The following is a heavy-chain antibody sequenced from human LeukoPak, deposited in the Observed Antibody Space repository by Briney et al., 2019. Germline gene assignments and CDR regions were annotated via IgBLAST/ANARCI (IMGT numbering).Heavy chain of an antibody. J-gene: IGHJ4*02. D-gene: IGHD3-3*01. Sequence: SETLSLTCTVSGGSISNYYWSWIRQHPGKGLEWIGYIYYSGSTYYNPSLKSRVTISVDTSKNQFSLKLSSVTAADTAVYYCARGRDFWSGYYYFDYWGQGTLVTVSS. CDR1: GGSISNYY. V-gene: IGHV4-59*06. CDR3: ARGRDFWSGYYYFDY. CDR2: IYYSGST.